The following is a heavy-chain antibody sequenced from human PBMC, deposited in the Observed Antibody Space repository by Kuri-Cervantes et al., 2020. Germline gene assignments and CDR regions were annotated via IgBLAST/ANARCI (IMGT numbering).Heavy chain of an antibody. D-gene: IGHD4-23*01. CDR1: GGSFSGYY. CDR3: AREGDGGNSFDY. J-gene: IGHJ4*02. V-gene: IGHV4-34*01. Sequence: SQTLSLTCAVYGGSFSGYYWSRIRQPPGKGLEWIGEINHSGSTNYNPSLKSRVTISVDTSKNQFSLKLSSVTAVDTAVYYCAREGDGGNSFDYWGQGTLVTVSS. CDR2: INHSGST.